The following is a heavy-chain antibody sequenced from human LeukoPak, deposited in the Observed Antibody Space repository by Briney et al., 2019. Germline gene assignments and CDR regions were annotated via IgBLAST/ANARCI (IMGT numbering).Heavy chain of an antibody. Sequence: ASVKVSCKASGYSFTSYYMHWVRQAPGQGLEWMGIINPSGGSTNYAQKFQGRVTMTRDMSTSTVYTELSSLRSEDTAVYYCARSYNYYDAGDYWGQGTLVTVSS. D-gene: IGHD3-10*01. CDR3: ARSYNYYDAGDY. CDR2: INPSGGST. V-gene: IGHV1-46*01. CDR1: GYSFTSYY. J-gene: IGHJ4*02.